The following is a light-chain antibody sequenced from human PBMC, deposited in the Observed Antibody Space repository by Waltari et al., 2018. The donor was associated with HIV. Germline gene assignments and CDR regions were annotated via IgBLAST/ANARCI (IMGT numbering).Light chain of an antibody. V-gene: IGLV2-11*01. J-gene: IGLJ3*02. CDR1: SRYVNNYNY. CDR2: GVN. CDR3: CSYAGSNIHWV. Sequence: QSALTQPRSVSGSPGQSVTISCTGTSRYVNNYNYVSCYQHHPGEAPKLVIFGVNKRPSGVPDRFSGSSSGNTASLTISGLQAEDEGHYYCCSYAGSNIHWVFGGGTKLTVL.